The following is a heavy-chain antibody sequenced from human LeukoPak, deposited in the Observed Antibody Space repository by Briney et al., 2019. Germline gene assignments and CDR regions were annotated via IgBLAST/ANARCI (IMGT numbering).Heavy chain of an antibody. CDR2: IYYSGST. D-gene: IGHD5-18*01. Sequence: SETLSLTCTVSDGSISSYYWSWIRQPPGKGLEWIGYIYYSGSTNYNPSLKSRVTISVDTSKNQFSLKLSSVTAADTAVYYCARGRYSSVGYWGQGTLVTVSS. CDR1: DGSISSYY. J-gene: IGHJ4*02. V-gene: IGHV4-59*01. CDR3: ARGRYSSVGY.